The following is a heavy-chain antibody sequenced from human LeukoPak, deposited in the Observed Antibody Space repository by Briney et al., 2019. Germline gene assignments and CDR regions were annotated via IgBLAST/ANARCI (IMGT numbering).Heavy chain of an antibody. D-gene: IGHD6-13*01. CDR2: VNHSGST. CDR1: GGSFSGYY. Sequence: SETLSLTCAVYGGSFSGYYWSWIRQPPGKGLEWIGEVNHSGSTNYNPSLKSRVTISVDTSKNQFSLKLSSVTAADTAVYYCAREPGIAAAGTKYFDYWGQGTLVTVSS. CDR3: AREPGIAAAGTKYFDY. J-gene: IGHJ4*02. V-gene: IGHV4-34*01.